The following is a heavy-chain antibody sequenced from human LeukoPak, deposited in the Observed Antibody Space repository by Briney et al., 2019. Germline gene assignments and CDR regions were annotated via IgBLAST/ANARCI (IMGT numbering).Heavy chain of an antibody. CDR1: GYIFTGYY. J-gene: IGHJ4*02. V-gene: IGHV1-2*02. Sequence: ASVKVSCKASGYIFTGYYIHWVRQAPGQGLEWMGWINPNSGDTKYAQKFQGRVTMTTDTSTSTAYMELRSLRAEDTAVYYCANGGSGYSSSWYRGIPSGYWGQGTLVTVSS. CDR3: ANGGSGYSSSWYRGIPSGY. D-gene: IGHD6-13*01. CDR2: INPNSGDT.